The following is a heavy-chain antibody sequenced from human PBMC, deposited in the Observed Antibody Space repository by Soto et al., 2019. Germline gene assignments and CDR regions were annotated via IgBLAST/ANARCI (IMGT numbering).Heavy chain of an antibody. CDR3: AEGSEFSNSYTLDFDF. V-gene: IGHV3-23*01. CDR1: GFTFSGYA. CDR2: ISGNGGST. D-gene: IGHD6-6*01. J-gene: IGHJ4*02. Sequence: GGSLRLSCAASGFTFSGYAMSWVRQSPGRGLEWVSIISGNGGSTYYAASVKGRFTISRDNTKNTLYLQTDSLTAEDTAVYYCAEGSEFSNSYTLDFDFWGQGALVTVSS.